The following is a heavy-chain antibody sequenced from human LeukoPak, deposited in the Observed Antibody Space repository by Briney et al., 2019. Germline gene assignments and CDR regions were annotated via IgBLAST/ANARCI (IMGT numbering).Heavy chain of an antibody. Sequence: GGSLRLSCAASGFTFSSYAMHWVRQAPGKGLEWVSAISGSGGSTYYADSVKGRFTISRDNSKNTLYLQMNSLRAEDTAVYYCAKDHYYDSSGYIGAYYFDYWGQGTLVTVSS. CDR2: ISGSGGST. CDR3: AKDHYYDSSGYIGAYYFDY. V-gene: IGHV3-23*01. J-gene: IGHJ4*02. D-gene: IGHD3-22*01. CDR1: GFTFSSYA.